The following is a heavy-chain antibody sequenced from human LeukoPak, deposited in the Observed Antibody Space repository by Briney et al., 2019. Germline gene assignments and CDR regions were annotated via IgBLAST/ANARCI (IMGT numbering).Heavy chain of an antibody. V-gene: IGHV4-39*01. D-gene: IGHD3-22*01. J-gene: IGHJ4*02. CDR1: GGSIRSSNFY. CDR3: ARTGYYYDSSGYYVLDY. Sequence: SETLSLTCTVSGGSIRSSNFYWGWIRQPPGKGLEWIGSIYYSGSTYYNPSLKSRVTISVDTSKNQFSLKLSSVTAADTAVYYCARTGYYYDSSGYYVLDYWGQGTLVTVSS. CDR2: IYYSGST.